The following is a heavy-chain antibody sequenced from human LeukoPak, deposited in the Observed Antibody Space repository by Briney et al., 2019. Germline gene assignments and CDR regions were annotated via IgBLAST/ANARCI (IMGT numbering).Heavy chain of an antibody. J-gene: IGHJ5*02. CDR2: MNPNSVNT. D-gene: IGHD6-6*01. Sequence: ASVKVSCKASGYTFTSYDINWVRQSTGQRLKWMGWMNPNSVNTGYAQKFQGRVTMTRNTSISTAYMELSSLRSEDTAVYYCARARIAARVGRGPSNWFDPWGQGTLVTVSS. CDR3: ARARIAARVGRGPSNWFDP. V-gene: IGHV1-8*01. CDR1: GYTFTSYD.